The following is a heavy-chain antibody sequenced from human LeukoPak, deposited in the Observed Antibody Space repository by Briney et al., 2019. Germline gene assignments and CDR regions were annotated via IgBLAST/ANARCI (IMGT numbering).Heavy chain of an antibody. CDR3: ARVFGSSGWWVYFDY. V-gene: IGHV1-2*02. CDR2: INPNSGGT. J-gene: IGHJ4*02. Sequence: ASVKVSCKASGYTFTSYDINWVRQAPGQGLEWMGWINPNSGGTNYAQKFQGRVTMTRDTSISTAYMELSRLRSDDTAVYYCARVFGSSGWWVYFDYWGQGTLVTVSS. CDR1: GYTFTSYD. D-gene: IGHD6-19*01.